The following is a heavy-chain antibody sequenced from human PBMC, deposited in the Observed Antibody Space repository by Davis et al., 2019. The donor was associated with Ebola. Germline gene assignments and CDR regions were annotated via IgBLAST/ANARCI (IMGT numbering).Heavy chain of an antibody. CDR3: AKSGLSFGVVKYHYGMDV. Sequence: GGSLRLSCAASGFKFGTYTMNWVRQAPGKGLEWIAYISSSSTNIYYADSVKGRFTISRDNSKKTLYLQMNSLRAEDTAVYYCAKSGLSFGVVKYHYGMDVWGKGTTVTVSS. CDR2: ISSSSTNI. V-gene: IGHV3-48*01. D-gene: IGHD3-3*01. J-gene: IGHJ6*04. CDR1: GFKFGTYT.